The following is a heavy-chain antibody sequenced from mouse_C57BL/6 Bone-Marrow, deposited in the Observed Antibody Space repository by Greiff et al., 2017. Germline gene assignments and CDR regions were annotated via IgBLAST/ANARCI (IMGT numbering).Heavy chain of an antibody. CDR1: GYTFTSYG. J-gene: IGHJ2*01. Sequence: VQLVESGAELAGPGASVKLSCKASGYTFTSYGISWVKQRTGQGLEWIGEIYPRSGNTYYNEKFKGKATLTEVKSSSTAYMAVRSLTSEDAGVYFCARLLYYFDDWGKGTTLTVSS. CDR2: IYPRSGNT. V-gene: IGHV1-81*01. CDR3: ARLLYYFDD.